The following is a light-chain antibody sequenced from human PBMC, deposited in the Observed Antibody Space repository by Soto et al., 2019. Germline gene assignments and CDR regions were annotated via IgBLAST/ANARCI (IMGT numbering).Light chain of an antibody. V-gene: IGKV3-15*01. CDR1: QSVGSN. J-gene: IGKJ1*01. Sequence: EIVMTQSPATLSVSPGERATLSCRASQSVGSNLAWYQQKPGQAPNLLIYGASSRATGIAARFSGSGSGTEFTLTISSLQSEDFAFYYCHQYNNWPRTFGQGTKVEIK. CDR2: GAS. CDR3: HQYNNWPRT.